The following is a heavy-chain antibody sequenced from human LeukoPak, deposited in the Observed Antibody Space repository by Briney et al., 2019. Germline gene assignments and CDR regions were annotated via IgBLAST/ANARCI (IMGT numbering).Heavy chain of an antibody. CDR2: IIPIFGTA. CDR3: ARVSRQWLAVGHWYFDL. Sequence: GASVTVSFKASGGTFSSYAISWVRQAPGQGVEWMGGIIPIFGTANYAQKFQGRVTITADESTSTAYMELSSLRSEDTAVYYCARVSRQWLAVGHWYFDLWGRGTLVTVSS. D-gene: IGHD6-19*01. CDR1: GGTFSSYA. V-gene: IGHV1-69*01. J-gene: IGHJ2*01.